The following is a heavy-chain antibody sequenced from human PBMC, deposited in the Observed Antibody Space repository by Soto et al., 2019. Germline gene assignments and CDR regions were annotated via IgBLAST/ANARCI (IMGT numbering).Heavy chain of an antibody. V-gene: IGHV3-21*01. CDR2: ISSSSSYI. D-gene: IGHD5-18*01. CDR1: GFTFSSYS. J-gene: IGHJ5*02. Sequence: NPGGSLRLSCAASGFTFSSYSMNWVRQAPGKGLEWVSSISSSSSYIYYADSVKGRFTISRDNAKNSLYLQMNSLRAEDTAVYYCARGLESVPGYSYGSGWFDPWGQGTQVTVSS. CDR3: ARGLESVPGYSYGSGWFDP.